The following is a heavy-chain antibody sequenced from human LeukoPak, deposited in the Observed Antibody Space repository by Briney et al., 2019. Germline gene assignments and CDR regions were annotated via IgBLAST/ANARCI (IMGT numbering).Heavy chain of an antibody. CDR3: ARGGRIAARPWGDY. CDR2: IYHSGST. J-gene: IGHJ4*02. Sequence: SETLSLTCAVSGGSISSGGYSWSWIRQPPGKGLEWIGYIYHSGSTYYNPSLKSRVTISVDRSKNQFSLKLSSVTAADTAVYYCARGGRIAARPWGDYWGQGTLVTVSS. V-gene: IGHV4-30-2*01. CDR1: GGSISSGGYS. D-gene: IGHD6-6*01.